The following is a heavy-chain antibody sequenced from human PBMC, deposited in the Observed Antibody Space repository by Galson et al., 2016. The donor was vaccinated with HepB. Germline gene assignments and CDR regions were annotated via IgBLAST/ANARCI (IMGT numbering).Heavy chain of an antibody. J-gene: IGHJ3*01. CDR1: GFTFSSSA. V-gene: IGHV3-23*01. CDR2: ITGSGTTT. CDR3: TRERDCGGV. Sequence: SLRLSCAASGFTFSSSAMSWVRQTPGKGLEWVSAITGSGTTTCYADSVKGRFTISRDNSNNTLYLQMNSLRAEDTALYVCTRERDCGGVWGQGTMVTVSS. D-gene: IGHD2-21*01.